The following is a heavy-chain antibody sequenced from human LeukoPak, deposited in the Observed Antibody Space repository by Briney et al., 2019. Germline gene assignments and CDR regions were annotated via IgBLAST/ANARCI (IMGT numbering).Heavy chain of an antibody. CDR3: ARQGGGFWYFDL. CDR2: IYYSGST. D-gene: IGHD6-25*01. CDR1: GGSISSYY. J-gene: IGHJ2*01. V-gene: IGHV4-59*08. Sequence: PSETLSLTCTVSGGSISSYYWSWIRQPPGRRLEWIGYIYYSGSTNYNPSLKSRVTISVDTSKNQFSLKLSSVTAADTAVYYCARQGGGFWYFDLWGRGTLVTVSS.